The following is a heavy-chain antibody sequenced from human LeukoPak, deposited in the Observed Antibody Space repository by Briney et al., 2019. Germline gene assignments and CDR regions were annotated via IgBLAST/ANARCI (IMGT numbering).Heavy chain of an antibody. Sequence: GGSLRLSCAASGFTFSSYAMSWVRQAPGKGLEWVSAISGSGGSTYYADSVKGRFTISRDNSKNTVYLQMNSLRAEDTAVYYCAKVADSGSYPYYFDYWGQGTLVTVSS. D-gene: IGHD1-26*01. V-gene: IGHV3-23*01. CDR2: ISGSGGST. CDR1: GFTFSSYA. J-gene: IGHJ4*02. CDR3: AKVADSGSYPYYFDY.